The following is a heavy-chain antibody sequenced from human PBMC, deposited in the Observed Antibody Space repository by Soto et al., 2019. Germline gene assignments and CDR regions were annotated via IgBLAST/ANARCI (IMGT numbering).Heavy chain of an antibody. CDR1: GFTFSDYY. CDR2: ISSSSSYT. J-gene: IGHJ6*02. Sequence: PGGSLRLSCAASGFTFSDYYMSRIRQAPGKGLEWVSYISSSSSYTNYADSVKGRFTISRDNAKNSLYLQMNSLRAEDTAVYYCARVSIKSHSYYYYGMDVWGQGTTVTVSS. V-gene: IGHV3-11*06. D-gene: IGHD2-21*01. CDR3: ARVSIKSHSYYYYGMDV.